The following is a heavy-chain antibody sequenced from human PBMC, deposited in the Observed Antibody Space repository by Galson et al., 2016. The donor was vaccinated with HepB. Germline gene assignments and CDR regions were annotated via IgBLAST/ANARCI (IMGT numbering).Heavy chain of an antibody. J-gene: IGHJ4*02. V-gene: IGHV3-74*01. CDR1: GFIFSYDW. Sequence: SLRLSCAASGFIFSYDWMHWVRQTAGRGLTYIAHIDEDGSETSYADSVKGRFTISRDDAMDTVYLQMDRPRADDTGVYFCAKGGPEGTGTLDSWGQGTQVTVSS. D-gene: IGHD1-1*01. CDR2: IDEDGSET. CDR3: AKGGPEGTGTLDS.